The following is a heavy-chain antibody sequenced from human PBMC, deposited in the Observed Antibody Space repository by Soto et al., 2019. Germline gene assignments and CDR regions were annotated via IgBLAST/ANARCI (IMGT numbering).Heavy chain of an antibody. Sequence: SQTLSLTCAISGDSVSSNSAAWNWIRQSPSRGLEWLGRTYYRSKWYNDYAVSVKSRITINPDTTKNQFSLQLNSVTPEDTAVYYCARDRASSSWYSEYYYGMDVWVQGTTVTVSS. CDR2: TYYRSKWYN. CDR3: ARDRASSSWYSEYYYGMDV. D-gene: IGHD6-13*01. CDR1: GDSVSSNSAA. J-gene: IGHJ6*02. V-gene: IGHV6-1*01.